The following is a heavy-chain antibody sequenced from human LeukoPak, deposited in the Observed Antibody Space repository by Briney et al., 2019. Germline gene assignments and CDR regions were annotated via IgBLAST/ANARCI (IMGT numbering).Heavy chain of an antibody. CDR3: ARGGYYDFWSGTYRLGGMDV. CDR2: IYYSGST. J-gene: IGHJ6*02. V-gene: IGHV4-34*01. Sequence: SETLSLTCAVYGGSFSGYYWSWIRQPPGKGLEWIGYIYYSGSTYYNPSLKSQVTISVDTSKNQFSLKLSSVTAADTAVYYCARGGYYDFWSGTYRLGGMDVWGQGTTVTVSS. CDR1: GGSFSGYY. D-gene: IGHD3-3*01.